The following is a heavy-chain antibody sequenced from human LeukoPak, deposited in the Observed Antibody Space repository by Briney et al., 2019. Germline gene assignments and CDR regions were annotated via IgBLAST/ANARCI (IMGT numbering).Heavy chain of an antibody. V-gene: IGHV1-2*02. CDR2: IYPNSGGT. J-gene: IGHJ4*02. Sequence: ASVKVSCKASGYTFSGHYMHWVRQAPGQGLEWLGWIYPNSGGTNYAQKFQGRVTMTRDTSISTAYMELRRLKSDDTAMYYCARVVGFGDYPFDYWGQGTLVTVSS. CDR3: ARVVGFGDYPFDY. CDR1: GYTFSGHY. D-gene: IGHD4-17*01.